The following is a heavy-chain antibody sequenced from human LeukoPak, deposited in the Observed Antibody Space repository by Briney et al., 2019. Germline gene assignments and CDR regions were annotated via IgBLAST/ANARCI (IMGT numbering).Heavy chain of an antibody. J-gene: IGHJ4*02. Sequence: GGSLRLSCAASGFTFSSYGMHWVRQAPGKGLEWVAFIRYDGSNKYYADSVKGRFTISRDDAKNSLYLQMNSLRAEDTAVYYCARSRFLPPRFDSWGQGTLVSVSS. CDR2: IRYDGSNK. V-gene: IGHV3-30*02. D-gene: IGHD3-10*01. CDR3: ARSRFLPPRFDS. CDR1: GFTFSSYG.